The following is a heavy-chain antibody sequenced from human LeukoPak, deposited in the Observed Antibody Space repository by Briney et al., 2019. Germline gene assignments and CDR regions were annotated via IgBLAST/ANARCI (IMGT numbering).Heavy chain of an antibody. CDR1: GFTFSNYV. Sequence: PGGSLRLSCAASGFTFSNYVMTWVRQAPGKGLEYVSAISGSADSTYYADSVKGRFTISRDNYKNTLYLQMDSLRAEDTAVYYCAKAEYSISCHKCRIDYWGQGTLVTVSS. J-gene: IGHJ4*02. D-gene: IGHD6-13*01. CDR3: AKAEYSISCHKCRIDY. CDR2: ISGSADST. V-gene: IGHV3-23*01.